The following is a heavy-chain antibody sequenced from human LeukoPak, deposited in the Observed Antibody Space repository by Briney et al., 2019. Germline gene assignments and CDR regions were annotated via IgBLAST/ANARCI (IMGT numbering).Heavy chain of an antibody. Sequence: GGSLRLSCAASEFTFSSYEMNWVRQAPGKGLEWVSYISSSGSTIYYADSVKGRFTISRDNPKNSLYLQMNSLKAEDTAVYYCARDGNSGYDPDAFDIWGQGTMVTVSS. J-gene: IGHJ3*02. CDR3: ARDGNSGYDPDAFDI. CDR1: EFTFSSYE. V-gene: IGHV3-48*03. D-gene: IGHD5-12*01. CDR2: ISSSGSTI.